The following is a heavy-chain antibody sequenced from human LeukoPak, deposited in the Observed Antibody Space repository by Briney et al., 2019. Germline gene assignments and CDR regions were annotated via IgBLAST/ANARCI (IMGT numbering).Heavy chain of an antibody. D-gene: IGHD3-3*01. J-gene: IGHJ4*02. CDR1: GFTVSSNY. CDR2: IYSGGST. CDR3: ARVGGDFWSAYYFDY. V-gene: IGHV3-53*01. Sequence: GGSLRLSCAASGFTVSSNYMSWVRQAPGKGLEWVSVIYSGGSTYYADSVKGRFTISRDNAKNSLYLQMNSLRAEDTAVYYCARVGGDFWSAYYFDYWGQGTLVTVSS.